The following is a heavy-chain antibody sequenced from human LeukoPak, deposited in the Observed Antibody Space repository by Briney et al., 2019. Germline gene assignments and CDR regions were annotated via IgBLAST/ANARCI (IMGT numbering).Heavy chain of an antibody. J-gene: IGHJ4*02. CDR2: ISSSSSYI. CDR1: GFTFSSYS. Sequence: PGGSLRLSCAASGFTFSSYSMNWVRQAPGKGLEWVSSISSSSSYIYYADSVKGRFTISRDNAKNSLYLQMNSLRAEDTAVYYCAREDGDYVQGNDYWGQGTLVTVSS. CDR3: AREDGDYVQGNDY. D-gene: IGHD4-17*01. V-gene: IGHV3-21*01.